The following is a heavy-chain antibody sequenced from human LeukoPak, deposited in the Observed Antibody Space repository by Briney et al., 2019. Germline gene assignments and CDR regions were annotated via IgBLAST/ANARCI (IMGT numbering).Heavy chain of an antibody. J-gene: IGHJ4*02. D-gene: IGHD6-19*01. CDR3: AKDNRRHYTSGPNPDSLH. V-gene: IGHV3-9*01. CDR2: ISWNSGSI. Sequence: QPGRSLRLSCVGSGFIFNNYAMHWVRQPPGKGLEWVSGISWNSGSIDYADSVKGRFTISRDNAKNSLYLQMNSLRVEDTAFYYCAKDNRRHYTSGPNPDSLHWGQGALVTVSS. CDR1: GFIFNNYA.